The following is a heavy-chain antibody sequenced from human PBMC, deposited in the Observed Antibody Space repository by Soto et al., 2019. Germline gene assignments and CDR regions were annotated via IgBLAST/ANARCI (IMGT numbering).Heavy chain of an antibody. CDR2: ISYDGSNK. Sequence: QVQLVESGGGVVQPGRSLRLSCAASGFTFSSYGMHWVRQAPGKGLVWVAVISYDGSNKYYADSVKGRFTISRDNSKNTLYLQMNSLRAEDTAVYYCAKDRYCSGGSCYSGFSYWGQGTLVTVSS. CDR1: GFTFSSYG. V-gene: IGHV3-30*18. D-gene: IGHD2-15*01. J-gene: IGHJ4*02. CDR3: AKDRYCSGGSCYSGFSY.